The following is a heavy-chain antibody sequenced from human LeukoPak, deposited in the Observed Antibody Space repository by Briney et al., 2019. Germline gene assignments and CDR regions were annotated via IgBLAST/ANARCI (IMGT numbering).Heavy chain of an antibody. D-gene: IGHD6-19*01. V-gene: IGHV3-21*01. CDR3: ARDYSSGWYVNY. Sequence: PGGSLRLSCAASGFTFSSYSMNWVRQAPGKGLEWVSSISSSSSYIYYADSVKGRFTISRDNAKNSVYLQMNSLRAEDTAVYYCARDYSSGWYVNYWGQGTLVTVSS. J-gene: IGHJ4*02. CDR2: ISSSSSYI. CDR1: GFTFSSYS.